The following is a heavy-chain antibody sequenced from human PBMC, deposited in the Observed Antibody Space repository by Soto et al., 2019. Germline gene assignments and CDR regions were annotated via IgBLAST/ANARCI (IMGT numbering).Heavy chain of an antibody. Sequence: EVQLLESGGGLVQPGGSLRLSCAASGFTFSSYAMSWVRQAPGKGLEWVSAISGSGGSTYYADSVKGRFTISRDNSKNTLYLQMNSLRAEDTAVYYCAKPWSSRILYYYGMDVWGQGTTVTVSS. CDR1: GFTFSSYA. CDR2: ISGSGGST. J-gene: IGHJ6*02. D-gene: IGHD2-15*01. CDR3: AKPWSSRILYYYGMDV. V-gene: IGHV3-23*01.